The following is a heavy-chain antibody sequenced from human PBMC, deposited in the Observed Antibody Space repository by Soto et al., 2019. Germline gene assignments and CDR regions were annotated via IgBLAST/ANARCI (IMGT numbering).Heavy chain of an antibody. CDR1: GYTFTSYA. D-gene: IGHD6-13*01. V-gene: IGHV1-3*01. Sequence: QVQLVQSGAEVKKPGASVKVSCKASGYTFTSYAMHWVRQAPGQRLEWMGGINAGNGNTKYSQKFQGRVTITRDPSASTAYMELSSLRSEDTAVYYCARAPRYSSSWYNWFDPWGQGTLVTVSS. CDR2: INAGNGNT. J-gene: IGHJ5*02. CDR3: ARAPRYSSSWYNWFDP.